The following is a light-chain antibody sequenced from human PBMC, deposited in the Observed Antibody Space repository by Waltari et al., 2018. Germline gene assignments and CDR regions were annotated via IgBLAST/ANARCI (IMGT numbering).Light chain of an antibody. V-gene: IGLV1-40*01. J-gene: IGLJ2*01. CDR2: GDS. CDR3: QSFDTSLGAI. Sequence: QSVLAQPPSVSGAPGQRVTTSCPGSSSNIGAGQHVHWYQEFPGTAPKLLIYGDSNRPSGVPDRFSGSKSGTSASLAITGLQAEDEANYYCQSFDTSLGAIFGGGTKVTVL. CDR1: SSNIGAGQH.